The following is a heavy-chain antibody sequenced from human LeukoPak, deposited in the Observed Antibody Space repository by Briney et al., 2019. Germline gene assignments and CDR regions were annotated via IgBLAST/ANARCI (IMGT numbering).Heavy chain of an antibody. V-gene: IGHV1-2*02. CDR1: GYTFTGYY. J-gene: IGHJ3*02. CDR2: INPNSGGT. Sequence: ASVKVSCKASGYTFTGYYMHWVRQAPGQGLEWMGWINPNSGGTNYAQKFQGRVTMTRNTSISTAYMELSSLRSEDTAVYYCASGGGLLVRNAFDIWGQGTMVTVSS. CDR3: ASGGGLLVRNAFDI. D-gene: IGHD3-16*01.